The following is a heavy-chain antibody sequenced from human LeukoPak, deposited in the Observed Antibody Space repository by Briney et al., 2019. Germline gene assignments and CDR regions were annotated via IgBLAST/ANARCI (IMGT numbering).Heavy chain of an antibody. J-gene: IGHJ6*03. V-gene: IGHV4-59*08. CDR2: IYYSGST. CDR1: GGSISSYY. CDR3: ARHSGSYSGYYYYMDV. Sequence: SETLSLTCTVSGGSISSYYWSWIPQPPGKGLEWIGYIYYSGSTNYNPSLKSRVTISVDTSKNQFSLKLSSVTAADTAVYYCARHSGSYSGYYYYMDVWGKGTTVTVSS. D-gene: IGHD1-26*01.